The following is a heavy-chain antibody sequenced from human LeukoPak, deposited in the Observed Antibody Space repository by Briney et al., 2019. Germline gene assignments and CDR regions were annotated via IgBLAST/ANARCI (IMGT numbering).Heavy chain of an antibody. D-gene: IGHD3-10*01. CDR1: GHTFTSYY. CDR2: FNPSGGST. CDR3: ARVYYYGSGSINWFDP. V-gene: IGHV1-46*01. J-gene: IGHJ5*02. Sequence: ASVKVSCKASGHTFTSYYMHWVRQAPGQGLEWMGIFNPSGGSTSYAQKFQGRVTMTRDTSTSTVYMELSSLRSDDTAVYYRARVYYYGSGSINWFDPWGQGTLVTVSS.